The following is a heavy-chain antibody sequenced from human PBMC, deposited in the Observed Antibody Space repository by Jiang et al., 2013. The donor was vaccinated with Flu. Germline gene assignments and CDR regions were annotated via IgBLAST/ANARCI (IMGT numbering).Heavy chain of an antibody. CDR3: ARDLKSSGFDY. Sequence: RLSCAASGFTFSSYWMHWVRQAPGKGLVWVSHITSDGSSTSYADSVKGRFTISRDNRKNTVYLQMNSLRAEDTALYYCARDLKSSGFDYWGQGTLVTVSS. V-gene: IGHV3-74*01. CDR1: GFTFSSYW. D-gene: IGHD3-22*01. J-gene: IGHJ4*02. CDR2: ITSDGSST.